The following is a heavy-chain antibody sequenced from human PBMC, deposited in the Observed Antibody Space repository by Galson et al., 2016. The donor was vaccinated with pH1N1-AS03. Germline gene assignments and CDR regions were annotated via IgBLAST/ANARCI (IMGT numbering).Heavy chain of an antibody. CDR2: VIPTLGIY. J-gene: IGHJ4*02. Sequence: SVKVSCKASGDAFSNYALSWVRQAPGQGLDWMGGVIPTLGIYKHAQKFHDRVTITAVKSTTTVYLELSSRRAEATAVFYCAGGGEFNYGTLDYWGLGSLVTVSS. CDR1: GDAFSNYA. V-gene: IGHV1-69*10. CDR3: AGGGEFNYGTLDY. D-gene: IGHD1-7*01.